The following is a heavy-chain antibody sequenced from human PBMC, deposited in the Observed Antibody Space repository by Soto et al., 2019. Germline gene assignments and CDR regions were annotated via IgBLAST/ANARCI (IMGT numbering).Heavy chain of an antibody. D-gene: IGHD4-17*01. J-gene: IGHJ3*02. CDR1: GYTFTSNT. V-gene: IGHV1-3*01. CDR2: INAANGDT. CDR3: ARGPVTGAFDS. Sequence: QVQLVQSGAEVKKPGASVKVSCETSGYTFTSNTFHWVRQAPGQRLEWMGWINAANGDTRYSQKFQGRVTLTRDTYASTGYMELNSLRPEDTAVYYCARGPVTGAFDSWGQGTMVTVSS.